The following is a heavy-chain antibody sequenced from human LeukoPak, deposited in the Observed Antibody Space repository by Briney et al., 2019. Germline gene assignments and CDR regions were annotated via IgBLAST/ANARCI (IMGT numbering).Heavy chain of an antibody. Sequence: GGSLRLSCAASGFTFSSYGMHWVRQAPGKGLEWVTVISYDGSNKYYADSVKGRFTISRDNSKNTLYLQMNSLRAEDTAVYYCAKDSLRSLMRYYYYYGMDVWGQGTTVTVSS. V-gene: IGHV3-30*18. D-gene: IGHD3-16*01. CDR1: GFTFSSYG. J-gene: IGHJ6*02. CDR3: AKDSLRSLMRYYYYYGMDV. CDR2: ISYDGSNK.